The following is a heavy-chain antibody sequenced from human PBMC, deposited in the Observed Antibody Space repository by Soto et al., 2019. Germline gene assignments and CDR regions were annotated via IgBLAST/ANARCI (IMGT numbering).Heavy chain of an antibody. CDR3: AKGDNLGPKTGYAFDP. V-gene: IGHV6-1*01. CDR2: TYFRSKWYD. D-gene: IGHD5-12*01. Sequence: SQTLSLTCAISGDSVSSNTASWNWIRQSPSRGLEWLGRTYFRSKWYDDYAVSVKSRIIINPDTSNNQFSLQLNSVTPEDTAVYFCAKGDNLGPKTGYAFDPWGQGIMVTVSS. CDR1: GDSVSSNTAS. J-gene: IGHJ5*02.